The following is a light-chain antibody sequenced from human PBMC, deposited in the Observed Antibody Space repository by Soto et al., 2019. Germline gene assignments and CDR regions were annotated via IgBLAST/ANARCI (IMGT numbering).Light chain of an antibody. CDR2: GAS. V-gene: IGKV3-20*01. CDR1: QSVSSTY. CDR3: QQYDNSLYS. J-gene: IGKJ2*01. Sequence: EIVLTQSPGTLSLSPGERATLSCRASQSVSSTYLAWYQQKPGQAPRLLIYGASSRATGIPDRFSGSGSGTDFTLTISRLEPEDFAVYYCQQYDNSLYSFGQGTKLVI.